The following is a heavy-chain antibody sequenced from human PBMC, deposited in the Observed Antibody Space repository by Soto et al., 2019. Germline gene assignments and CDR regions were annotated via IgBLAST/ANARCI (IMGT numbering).Heavy chain of an antibody. CDR2: ISATGGGT. D-gene: IGHD3-16*01. J-gene: IGHJ4*02. CDR3: AKDRRAGGNSAFYFDF. V-gene: IGHV3-23*01. Sequence: GGSLRLSCAASGFKFSNYAMSWVRQAPGKGLEWVSLISATGGGTYYADSVKGRFTISRDNSHNTLYLQVHSLTAEDTAVYYCAKDRRAGGNSAFYFDFWGQGAQVTVPQ. CDR1: GFKFSNYA.